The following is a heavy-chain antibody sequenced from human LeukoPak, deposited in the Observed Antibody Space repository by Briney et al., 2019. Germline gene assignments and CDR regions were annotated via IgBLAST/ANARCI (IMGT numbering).Heavy chain of an antibody. Sequence: ASVKVSCKASGYTFTSYGISWVRQAPGQGLEWMGWNSAYNGNTNYAQKLQGRVTMTTDTFTSTAYMELRSLRSDDTAVYYCARVSHYYGSSGYYSRHVDYWGQGTLVTVSS. V-gene: IGHV1-18*01. D-gene: IGHD3-22*01. CDR3: ARVSHYYGSSGYYSRHVDY. J-gene: IGHJ4*02. CDR2: NSAYNGNT. CDR1: GYTFTSYG.